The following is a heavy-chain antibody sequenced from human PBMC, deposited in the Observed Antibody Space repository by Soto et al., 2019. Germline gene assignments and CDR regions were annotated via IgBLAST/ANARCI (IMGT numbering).Heavy chain of an antibody. Sequence: GGSLRLSCAASGFTFSSYGMHWVRQAPGKXLEWVAVISYDGSNKYYADSVKGRFTISRDNSKNTLYLQMNSLRAEDTAVYYCAKDLTVTTQAHTYGMDVWGQGTTVTVSS. D-gene: IGHD4-4*01. CDR2: ISYDGSNK. CDR3: AKDLTVTTQAHTYGMDV. J-gene: IGHJ6*02. CDR1: GFTFSSYG. V-gene: IGHV3-30*18.